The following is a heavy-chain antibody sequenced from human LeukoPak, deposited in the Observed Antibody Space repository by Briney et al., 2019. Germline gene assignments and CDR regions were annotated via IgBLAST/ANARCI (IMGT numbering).Heavy chain of an antibody. CDR2: IYSGGST. CDR1: GFTVSSNY. Sequence: PGGSLRLSCVASGFTVSSNYMSWVRQAPGKGLEWVSVIYSGGSTYYADSVKGRFTISRDNAKNSLYLQMNSLRAEDTAVYYCARGSMWSGYDYWGQGTLVTVSS. J-gene: IGHJ4*02. D-gene: IGHD3-3*01. V-gene: IGHV3-53*01. CDR3: ARGSMWSGYDY.